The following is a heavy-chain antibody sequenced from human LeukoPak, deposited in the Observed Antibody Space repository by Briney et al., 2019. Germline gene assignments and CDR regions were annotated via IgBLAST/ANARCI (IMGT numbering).Heavy chain of an antibody. CDR2: AYSTGGA. CDR1: GGSVSSLY. V-gene: IGHV4-59*02. D-gene: IGHD5-12*01. CDR3: ARSYGGYVLDE. Sequence: SETLSLTCIVSGGSVSSLYWHWIRQSPEKGLEWIGYAYSTGGAKYNPSLKNRVTMSFDTPKNHFSLKLTSVTAADTAVYFCARSYGGYVLDEWGQGALVVVSS. J-gene: IGHJ4*02.